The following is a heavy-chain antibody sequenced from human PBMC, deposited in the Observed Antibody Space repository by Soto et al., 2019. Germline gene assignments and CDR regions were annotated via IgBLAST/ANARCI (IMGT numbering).Heavy chain of an antibody. J-gene: IGHJ6*02. CDR2: IYPGDSDT. V-gene: IGHV5-51*01. CDR1: GYSFPSYW. CDR3: ARRSYSSSWFLDV. Sequence: PGESLKISCKGSGYSFPSYWIGWVRQMPGKGLEWMGIIYPGDSDTRYSPSFQGQVTISADKSISTAYLQWSSLKASDTAMYYCARRSYSSSWFLDVWGQGTTVTVSS. D-gene: IGHD6-13*01.